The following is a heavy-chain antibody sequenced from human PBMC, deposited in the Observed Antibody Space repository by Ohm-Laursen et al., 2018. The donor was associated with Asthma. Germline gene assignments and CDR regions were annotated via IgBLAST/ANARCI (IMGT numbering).Heavy chain of an antibody. CDR3: ARETATGSQNIHYYDLEV. CDR2: ISGSGGST. D-gene: IGHD2-15*01. CDR1: GFTFSSYA. V-gene: IGHV3-23*01. J-gene: IGHJ6*02. Sequence: SLRLSCSASGFTFSSYAMSWVRQAPGKGLEWVSAISGSGGSTYYADSVKGRFTISRDNSKNTLYLQMNTLRAEDTAVYYCARETATGSQNIHYYDLEVWGQGTTVIVSS.